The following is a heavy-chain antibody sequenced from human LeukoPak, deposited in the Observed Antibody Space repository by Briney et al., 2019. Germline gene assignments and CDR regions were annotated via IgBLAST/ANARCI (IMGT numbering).Heavy chain of an antibody. CDR3: AKDVTGVDWVSNS. Sequence: GGSLRLSCAGSGFSFSNYGMHWVRQTPGKGLEWVGFIQSDGMLQEYADSVKGRFIISRDNSRNTIYLQMNILRPEDTAIYYCAKDVTGVDWVSNSWGQGTLVTVSS. CDR2: IQSDGMLQ. CDR1: GFSFSNYG. V-gene: IGHV3-30*02. D-gene: IGHD3/OR15-3a*01. J-gene: IGHJ4*02.